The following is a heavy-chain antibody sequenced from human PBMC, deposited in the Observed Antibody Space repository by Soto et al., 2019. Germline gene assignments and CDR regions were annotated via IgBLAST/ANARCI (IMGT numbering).Heavy chain of an antibody. CDR2: IHYNGNT. J-gene: IGHJ4*02. D-gene: IGHD5-12*01. V-gene: IGHV4-59*01. CDR1: GDSISAYS. Sequence: SETLSLTCTVSGDSISAYSGSWVRQPPGKGLEWIGNIHYNGNTKYNPSLKSRVTMSLDTSKNQFSLRLISVTAADTAKYFCAREGNLGRWLQPLDFWGQGTLVTVSS. CDR3: AREGNLGRWLQPLDF.